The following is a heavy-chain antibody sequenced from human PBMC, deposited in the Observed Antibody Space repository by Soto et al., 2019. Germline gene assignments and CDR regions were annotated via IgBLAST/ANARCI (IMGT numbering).Heavy chain of an antibody. V-gene: IGHV4-59*01. Sequence: SETLSLTCTVSGGSISSYYWSWIRQPPGKGLEWIGYIYYSGSTNYNPSLKSRVTISVDTSKNQFSLKLSSVTAADTAVYYCARDRQFGELPHAFDIWGQGTMVTVSS. CDR1: GGSISSYY. CDR2: IYYSGST. D-gene: IGHD3-10*01. CDR3: ARDRQFGELPHAFDI. J-gene: IGHJ3*02.